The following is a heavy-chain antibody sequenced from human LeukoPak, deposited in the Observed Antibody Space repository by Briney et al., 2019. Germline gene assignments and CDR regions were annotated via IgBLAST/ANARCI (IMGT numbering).Heavy chain of an antibody. CDR3: ARARCALYDILTGCATPDAFDI. CDR1: GGSISSYY. D-gene: IGHD3-9*01. Sequence: SETLSLTCTVSGGSISSYYWSWIRQPPGKGLEWIGYVYYSGSTNYNPSLKSRVTISVDTSKSQFSLRLSSVTAADTAVYYCARARCALYDILTGCATPDAFDIWGQGTMVTVSS. CDR2: VYYSGST. V-gene: IGHV4-59*01. J-gene: IGHJ3*02.